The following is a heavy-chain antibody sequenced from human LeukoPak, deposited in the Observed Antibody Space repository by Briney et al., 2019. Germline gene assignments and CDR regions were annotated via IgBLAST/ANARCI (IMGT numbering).Heavy chain of an antibody. Sequence: GGSLRLSCAASGFTFSSYAMHWVRQAPCKGQEWVAVISDDGSNKYYADSVKGRFTISRDNSKNTLYLQMNSLRAEDTAVYYCARVDDLDAFDMWGQGTMVTVSS. V-gene: IGHV3-30*04. CDR3: ARVDDLDAFDM. J-gene: IGHJ3*02. CDR2: ISDDGSNK. D-gene: IGHD2-2*03. CDR1: GFTFSSYA.